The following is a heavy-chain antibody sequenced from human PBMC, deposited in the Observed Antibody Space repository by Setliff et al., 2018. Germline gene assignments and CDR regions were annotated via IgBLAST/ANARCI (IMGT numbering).Heavy chain of an antibody. Sequence: GESLKISCKAAGYSFTKYWIGWVRQMPGKGLEWMGLIYPGDSDTRYSPSFRGQVTISVDKSISTVYLQWSSLKASDTATYYCVRHMKTYYFDIWGRGTLVTVSS. J-gene: IGHJ2*01. CDR3: VRHMKTYYFDI. CDR2: IYPGDSDT. CDR1: GYSFTKYW. V-gene: IGHV5-51*01.